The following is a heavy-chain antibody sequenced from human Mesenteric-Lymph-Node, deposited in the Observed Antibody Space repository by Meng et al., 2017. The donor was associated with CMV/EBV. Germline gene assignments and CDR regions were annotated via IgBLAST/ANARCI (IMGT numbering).Heavy chain of an antibody. J-gene: IGHJ1*01. CDR2: PSAYIGNT. CDR3: ARASHHYYGSGSYYNPSCEYFQH. Sequence: YGSGWVRQARGRGLEWLGSPSAYIGNTNNDQKLKGRVSMTTDTSTSTAYMKLRSLRSDDTAMYYCARASHHYYGSGSYYNPSCEYFQHWGQGTLVTVSS. V-gene: IGHV1-18*01. CDR1: YG. D-gene: IGHD3-10*01.